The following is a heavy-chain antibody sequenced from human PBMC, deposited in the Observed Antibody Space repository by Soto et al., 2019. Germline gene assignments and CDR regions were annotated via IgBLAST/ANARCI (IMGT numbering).Heavy chain of an antibody. CDR2: ISGSGGST. CDR3: AKALYYYDSSGYQGDNWFDP. V-gene: IGHV3-23*01. D-gene: IGHD3-22*01. J-gene: IGHJ5*02. CDR1: GFTFSSYA. Sequence: EVQLLESGGGLVQPGGSLRLSCAASGFTFSSYAMSWVRQAPGKGLEWVSAISGSGGSTYYADSVKGRFTISRDNSKNTLYLQMSSLRAEDTAVYYCAKALYYYDSSGYQGDNWFDPWGQGTLVTVSS.